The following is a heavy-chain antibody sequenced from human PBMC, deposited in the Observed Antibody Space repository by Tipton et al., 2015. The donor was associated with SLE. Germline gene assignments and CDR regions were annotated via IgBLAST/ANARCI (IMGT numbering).Heavy chain of an antibody. CDR1: GGSISSYY. Sequence: TLSLTCTVSGGSISSYYWSWIRQPPGKGLEWIGYIDYSGSTNYNPSLKSRVTISVDTSKNQFSLKLSSVTAADTAVYYCARDLTGEAAFDIWGQGTMVTVSS. CDR2: IDYSGST. CDR3: ARDLTGEAAFDI. D-gene: IGHD7-27*01. V-gene: IGHV4-59*01. J-gene: IGHJ3*02.